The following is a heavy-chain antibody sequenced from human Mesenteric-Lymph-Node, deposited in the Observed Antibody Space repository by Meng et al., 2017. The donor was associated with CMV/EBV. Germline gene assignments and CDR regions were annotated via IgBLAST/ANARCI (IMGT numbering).Heavy chain of an antibody. CDR2: ITPGSDHI. Sequence: FTFSSYAMSWVRQAPGKGLEWVASITPGSDHIYYADGVRGRFTISRGKARESLSLQMNSLRAEDTALYYCVREWDISVKPAARPFGPWGQGTLVTVSS. J-gene: IGHJ5*02. CDR3: VREWDISVKPAARPFGP. D-gene: IGHD2-2*01. V-gene: IGHV3-21*01. CDR1: FTFSSYA.